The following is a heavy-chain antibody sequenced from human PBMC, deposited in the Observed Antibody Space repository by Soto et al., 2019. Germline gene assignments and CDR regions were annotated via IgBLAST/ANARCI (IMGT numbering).Heavy chain of an antibody. V-gene: IGHV3-48*01. Sequence: AGGSLRLSCAASGFTFTDYAMHWVRQAPGKGLEWVSYIMPGSSHIFYADSVKGRFTISRDNAKNSLYLQMNSLRAEDTAVYYCAKEGGYSSGWYSGTIDYWGQGTLVTVSS. J-gene: IGHJ4*02. CDR1: GFTFTDYA. CDR2: IMPGSSHI. D-gene: IGHD6-19*01. CDR3: AKEGGYSSGWYSGTIDY.